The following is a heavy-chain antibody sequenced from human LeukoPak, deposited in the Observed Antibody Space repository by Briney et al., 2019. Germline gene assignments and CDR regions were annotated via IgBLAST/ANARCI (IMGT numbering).Heavy chain of an antibody. CDR1: GFTLSHGW. CDR2: IKSTTDGGTT. CDR3: TTDKVIAAAGTPSDY. V-gene: IGHV3-15*01. Sequence: PGWSLRPYSAASGFTLSHGWLGWVRQAAGEGLEWAGRIKSTTDGGTTDYAAPLKGRFTISRDDSKNTLYLQMNSLKTEDTAVYYCTTDKVIAAAGTPSDYWGQGTLVTVSS. J-gene: IGHJ4*02. D-gene: IGHD6-13*01.